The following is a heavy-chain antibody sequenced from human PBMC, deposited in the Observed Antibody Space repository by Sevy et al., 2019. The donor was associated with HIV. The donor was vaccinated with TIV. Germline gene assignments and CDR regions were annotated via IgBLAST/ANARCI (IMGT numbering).Heavy chain of an antibody. J-gene: IGHJ5*02. V-gene: IGHV3-48*02. Sequence: GRSLRLSCEASGFTFSSYSMNWVRQAPGKGLEWISYISSSSSTIYYADSVKGRFTISRDNAKNSLYLQMANLRDEDTAVYFCARDDDFWSNGFDPWGQGTVVTVSS. D-gene: IGHD3-3*01. CDR3: ARDDDFWSNGFDP. CDR2: ISSSSSTI. CDR1: GFTFSSYS.